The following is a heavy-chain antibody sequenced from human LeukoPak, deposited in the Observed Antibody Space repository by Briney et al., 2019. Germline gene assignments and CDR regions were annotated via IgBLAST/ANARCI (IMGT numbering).Heavy chain of an antibody. Sequence: LSETLSLTCAVYGGSFSCYYWSWIRQPPGKGLEWIGEINHSGSTNYNPSLKSRVTISVDTSKNQFSLKLSSVTAADTAVYYCARPYSSGWYGRKGFDYWGQGTLVTVSS. CDR3: ARPYSSGWYGRKGFDY. CDR2: INHSGST. D-gene: IGHD6-19*01. J-gene: IGHJ4*02. CDR1: GGSFSCYY. V-gene: IGHV4-34*01.